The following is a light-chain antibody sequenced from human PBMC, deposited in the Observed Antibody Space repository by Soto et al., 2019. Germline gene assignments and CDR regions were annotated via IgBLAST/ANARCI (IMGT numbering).Light chain of an antibody. CDR3: QQYEA. Sequence: ELVLTQSPGTLSLSPGERATVSCRASQSVSSSYLTWYQQKPGQAPRVLIYGVSSRATGVPDRFSGSWSGTDFTLTISRLEPEDFAVYYCQQYEAFGQGTKVEIK. CDR2: GVS. CDR1: QSVSSSY. J-gene: IGKJ1*01. V-gene: IGKV3-20*01.